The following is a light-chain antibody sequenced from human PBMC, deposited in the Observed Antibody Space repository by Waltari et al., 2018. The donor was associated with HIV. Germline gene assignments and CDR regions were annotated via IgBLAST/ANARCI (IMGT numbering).Light chain of an antibody. J-gene: IGKJ2*01. CDR2: EVS. V-gene: IGKV2D-29*01. CDR3: MQSIQLPRYT. Sequence: DIVRTLPPLSLSVTHGQPASIYSKSCPSLLHSDAKTYLYWYLHKPGQPPQLLIYEVSIRFSGVPDRFSGSGSGTDFTLKISRVEAEDVGVYYCMQSIQLPRYTFGQGTKLEIK. CDR1: PSLLHSDAKTY.